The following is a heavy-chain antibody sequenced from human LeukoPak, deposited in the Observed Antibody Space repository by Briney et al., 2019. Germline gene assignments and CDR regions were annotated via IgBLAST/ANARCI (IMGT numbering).Heavy chain of an antibody. CDR3: ARPRGYQLDYWYFDL. Sequence: SETLSLTCAVYGGSFSSYYWGWIRQPPGKGLEWIGSIYYSGSTYYNPSLKSRVTISVDTSKNQFSLKLSSVTAADTAVYYCARPRGYQLDYWYFDLWGRGTLVTVSS. CDR2: IYYSGST. D-gene: IGHD2-2*01. V-gene: IGHV4-39*01. J-gene: IGHJ2*01. CDR1: GGSFSSYY.